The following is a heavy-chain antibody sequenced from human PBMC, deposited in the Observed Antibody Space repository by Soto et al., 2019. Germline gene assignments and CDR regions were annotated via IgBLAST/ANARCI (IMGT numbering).Heavy chain of an antibody. CDR1: GYTFTSYA. CDR3: ARGQSSGSGWYGSEYFQH. CDR2: INAGNGNT. D-gene: IGHD6-19*01. J-gene: IGHJ1*01. V-gene: IGHV1-3*01. Sequence: GASVKVSCKASGYTFTSYATHWVRQAPGQRLEWMGWINAGNGNTKYSQKFQGRVTITRDTSASTAYVELSSLRSEDTAVYYCARGQSSGSGWYGSEYFQHWGQGTLVTVSS.